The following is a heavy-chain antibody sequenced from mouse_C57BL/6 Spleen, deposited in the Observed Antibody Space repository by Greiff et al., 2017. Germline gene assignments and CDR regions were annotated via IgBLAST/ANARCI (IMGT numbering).Heavy chain of an antibody. CDR3: ARLGLTGNYFDY. J-gene: IGHJ2*01. CDR2: IDPSDSET. D-gene: IGHD4-1*01. V-gene: IGHV1-52*01. Sequence: QVQLQQPGAELVRPGSSVKLSCKASGYTFTSYWMHWVKQRPIQGLEWIGNIDPSDSETNYNQKFKDKATLTVDKSSSTAYMQLSSLTSEDSAVYYCARLGLTGNYFDYWGQGTTLTVSS. CDR1: GYTFTSYW.